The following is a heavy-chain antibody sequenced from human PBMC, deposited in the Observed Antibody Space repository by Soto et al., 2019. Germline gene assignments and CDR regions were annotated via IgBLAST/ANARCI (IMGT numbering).Heavy chain of an antibody. D-gene: IGHD2-8*02. J-gene: IGHJ4*02. V-gene: IGHV3-30*18. CDR2: VTHDGSLY. CDR3: VKDRSDTWSFDY. Sequence: PGGSLRLSCVASGFTFSSCAMHWVRQVPGKELEWLAVVTHDGSLYPYADSVKGRFSISRDNSRKTLYLQMNSLRPEDTAVYYCVKDRSDTWSFDYWGQGTLVTVSS. CDR1: GFTFSSCA.